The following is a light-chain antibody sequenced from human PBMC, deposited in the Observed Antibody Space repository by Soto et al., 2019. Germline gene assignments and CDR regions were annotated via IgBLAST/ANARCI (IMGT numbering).Light chain of an antibody. J-gene: IGLJ3*02. CDR3: QSYDSSLSASEV. Sequence: QSVLTQPPSVSGAPGQRVTISCTGSSSNIGAGYDVHWYQQLPGTAPKLLIYGNSNRPSGVPDRFSGSKSGTSASLAITGLQAEDEADYYGQSYDSSLSASEVFGGGTKLTVL. CDR1: SSNIGAGYD. CDR2: GNS. V-gene: IGLV1-40*01.